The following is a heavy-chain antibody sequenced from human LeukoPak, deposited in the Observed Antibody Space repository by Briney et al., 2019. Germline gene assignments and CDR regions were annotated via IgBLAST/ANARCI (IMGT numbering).Heavy chain of an antibody. CDR2: IYYSGST. CDR3: AAPYSGGYQGLDI. V-gene: IGHV4-39*01. J-gene: IGHJ3*02. D-gene: IGHD1-26*01. CDR1: GGSISSNKYY. Sequence: SETLSLTCTVSGGSISSNKYYWGWIRQPPGKGLEWIGSIYYSGSTYYNPTLKSRVTIFVDTSKNQFSLKLSSVTAADTAVYYCAAPYSGGYQGLDIWGQGTMVTVSS.